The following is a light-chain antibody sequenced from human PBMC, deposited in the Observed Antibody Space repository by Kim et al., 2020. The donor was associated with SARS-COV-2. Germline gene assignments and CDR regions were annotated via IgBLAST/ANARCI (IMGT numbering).Light chain of an antibody. Sequence: QRVTISCTGSSSNSGAGYDVHWYQQIPGTAPKLLIYGNSNRPSGVPDRFSGSKSGTSASLAITGLQAEDEAEYYCQSYDSSLSGWVFGGGTQLTVL. CDR3: QSYDSSLSGWV. CDR2: GNS. CDR1: SSNSGAGYD. V-gene: IGLV1-40*01. J-gene: IGLJ3*02.